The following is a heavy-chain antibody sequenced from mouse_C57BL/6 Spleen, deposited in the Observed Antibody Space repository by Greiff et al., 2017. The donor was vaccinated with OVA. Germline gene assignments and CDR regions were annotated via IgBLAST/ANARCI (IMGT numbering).Heavy chain of an antibody. D-gene: IGHD2-2*01. CDR2: TNPYNGGT. CDR1: GYTFTDYY. V-gene: IGHV1-19*01. J-gene: IGHJ2*01. Sequence: EVQLQQSGPVLVKPGASVKMSCKASGYTFTDYYMNWVKQSHGKSPEWIGVTNPYNGGTSYNQKFKGKATLTVDKSSSTAYMELNSLTSEDSAVYYCARGANGYPYYFDYWGQGTTLTVSS. CDR3: ARGANGYPYYFDY.